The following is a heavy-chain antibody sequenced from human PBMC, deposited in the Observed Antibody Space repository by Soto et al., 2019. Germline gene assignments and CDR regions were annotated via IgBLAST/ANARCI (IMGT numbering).Heavy chain of an antibody. D-gene: IGHD6-19*01. V-gene: IGHV3-23*01. CDR1: GFPFSTYV. J-gene: IGHJ4*02. Sequence: EVQLLESGGGLVQPGGSLRLSCAASGFPFSTYVMTWARQAPGKGLEWVSAITSSGDTTYYVDSVRGRFTISRDNSKNPLYPQRDTRSPEDTPMFSGTKGGWLDDWGQGTLVTVSS. CDR3: TKGGWLDD. CDR2: ITSSGDTT.